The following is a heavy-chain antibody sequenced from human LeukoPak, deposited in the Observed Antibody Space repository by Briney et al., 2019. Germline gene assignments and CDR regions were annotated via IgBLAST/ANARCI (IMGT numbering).Heavy chain of an antibody. Sequence: GGSLRLSCAASGFTFSSYSMNWVRQAPGKGLEWVSSISSSSSYIYYADSVKGRFTISRDNAKNSLYLQTNSLRAEDTAVYYCARDIGGTPRFDYWGRGTLVTVSS. J-gene: IGHJ4*02. V-gene: IGHV3-21*01. CDR2: ISSSSSYI. CDR3: ARDIGGTPRFDY. CDR1: GFTFSSYS. D-gene: IGHD3-3*01.